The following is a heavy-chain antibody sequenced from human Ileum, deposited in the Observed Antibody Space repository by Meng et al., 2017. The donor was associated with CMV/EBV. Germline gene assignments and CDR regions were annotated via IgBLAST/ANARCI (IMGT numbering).Heavy chain of an antibody. V-gene: IGHV4-30-4*08. CDR2: IYYSGSP. CDR1: GGSITSGNYY. Sequence: QVHLHGSGPGLVKPSCTLSLPCTVSGGSITSGNYYWSWIRQPPGRGLEWIGYIYYSGSPYYKPSLKSRVTISLDTSKNQFSLNLRSVTATDSAVYYCVRQVVAASFDYWGQGTLVTVSS. D-gene: IGHD2-15*01. J-gene: IGHJ4*02. CDR3: VRQVVAASFDY.